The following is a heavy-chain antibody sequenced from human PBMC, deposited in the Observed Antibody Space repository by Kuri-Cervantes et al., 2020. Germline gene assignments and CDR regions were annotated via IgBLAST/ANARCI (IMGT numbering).Heavy chain of an antibody. V-gene: IGHV4-59*08. CDR1: GGSISSYY. Sequence: SETLSLTCTVSGGSISSYYWSWIRQPPGKGLEWIGYIYYSGSTYYNPSLKSRVTISVDTSKNQFSLKPSSVTAADTAVYYCARGVRDGYNSWFDPWGQGTLVTVSS. D-gene: IGHD5-24*01. CDR2: IYYSGST. CDR3: ARGVRDGYNSWFDP. J-gene: IGHJ5*02.